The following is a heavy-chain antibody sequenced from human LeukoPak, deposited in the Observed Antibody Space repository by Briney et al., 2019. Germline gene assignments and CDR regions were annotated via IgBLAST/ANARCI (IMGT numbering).Heavy chain of an antibody. V-gene: IGHV5-51*01. Sequence: GESLKISCKGSGYSFTSYWIGWVRQMPGKGLEWMGIIYPGDSDTRYSPSFQGQVTISADKSISTAYLQWSSLKASDTAMYYCARRALWGYDSSGNHFDYWGQGTLVTVSS. CDR1: GYSFTSYW. CDR3: ARRALWGYDSSGNHFDY. J-gene: IGHJ4*02. D-gene: IGHD3-22*01. CDR2: IYPGDSDT.